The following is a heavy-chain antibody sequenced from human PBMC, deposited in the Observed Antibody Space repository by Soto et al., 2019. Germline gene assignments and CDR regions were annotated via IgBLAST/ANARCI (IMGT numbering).Heavy chain of an antibody. D-gene: IGHD2-15*01. CDR3: ARMASFYCSGGSCYPTYGMDV. J-gene: IGHJ6*02. Sequence: QVQLVESGGGVVQPGRSLRLSCAASGFTFSSYAMHWVRQAPGKGLEWVAVISYDGSNKYYADSVKGRFTISRDNSKNTLYMQMNSLRAEATAVYYCARMASFYCSGGSCYPTYGMDVWGQGTTVTVSS. CDR1: GFTFSSYA. V-gene: IGHV3-30-3*01. CDR2: ISYDGSNK.